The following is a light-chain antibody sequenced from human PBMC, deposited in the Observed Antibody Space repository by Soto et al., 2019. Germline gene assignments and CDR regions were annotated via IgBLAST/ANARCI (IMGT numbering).Light chain of an antibody. CDR1: QSINNNY. CDR3: HQYGSSPPYT. J-gene: IGKJ2*01. Sequence: EVVLTQSPGTLSLSPGERATLSCRASQSINNNYLAWYQQRPGQAPRLLIYGSSDRATGIPDRFSGSGSGTDFTITISRLEPEDFAVYYCHQYGSSPPYTFGQGTKLEI. CDR2: GSS. V-gene: IGKV3-20*01.